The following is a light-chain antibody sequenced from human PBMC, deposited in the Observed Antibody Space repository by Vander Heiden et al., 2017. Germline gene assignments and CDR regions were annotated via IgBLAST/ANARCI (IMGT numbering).Light chain of an antibody. V-gene: IGLV1-44*01. CDR2: SNN. CDR3: AAWDDSLNGVV. J-gene: IGLJ2*01. Sequence: QSVLTQPPSASGTPGQRVTISCSGSSSNIGSNTVNWYQQLPGTAPKLLSYSNNQRPSGVPDRFSGSKSGTSASLAISGLQAEDEADYYCAAWDDSLNGVVCGGGTKLTVL. CDR1: SSNIGSNT.